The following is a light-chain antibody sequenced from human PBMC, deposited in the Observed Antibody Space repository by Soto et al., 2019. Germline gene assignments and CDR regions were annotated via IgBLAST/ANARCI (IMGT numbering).Light chain of an antibody. J-gene: IGKJ5*01. Sequence: EIQVTQSPATLSSFPGDRVTLSCRASQSVSSSYLAGYQQKPGQAPRLLIYGASSRATGIPDRFSGSASGPDFTLTINRLEPEDFAVYYCQLYGISPQFGQGTRLEIK. V-gene: IGKV3-20*01. CDR1: QSVSSSY. CDR2: GAS. CDR3: QLYGISPQ.